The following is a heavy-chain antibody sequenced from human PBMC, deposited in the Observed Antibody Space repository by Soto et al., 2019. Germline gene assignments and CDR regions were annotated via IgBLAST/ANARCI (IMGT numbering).Heavy chain of an antibody. J-gene: IGHJ6*04. CDR3: AKDTYYRRSCWAYYYGMDV. V-gene: IGHV3-23*01. CDR2: ISGSGGST. Sequence: GGSLRLSCAASGFTFSSYAMSWVRQAPGKGLEWVSAISGSGGSTYYADSVKGRFTISRDNSKNTLYLRMNSLRAEDTAVYYCAKDTYYRRSCWAYYYGMDVWGKGTTVTVPS. CDR1: GFTFSSYA. D-gene: IGHD1-26*01.